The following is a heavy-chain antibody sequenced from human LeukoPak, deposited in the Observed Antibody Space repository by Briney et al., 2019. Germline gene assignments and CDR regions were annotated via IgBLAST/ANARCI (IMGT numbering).Heavy chain of an antibody. CDR1: GYTFISYG. D-gene: IGHD3-22*01. V-gene: IGHV1-18*01. CDR2: ISAYNGNT. CDR3: ASAYYYDSSGYCPLDY. J-gene: IGHJ4*02. Sequence: ASVKVSCKASGYTFISYGISWVRQAPGQGLEWMGWISAYNGNTNYAQKLQGRVTMTTDTSTSTAYMELRSLRSDDTAVYYCASAYYYDSSGYCPLDYWGQGTLVTVSS.